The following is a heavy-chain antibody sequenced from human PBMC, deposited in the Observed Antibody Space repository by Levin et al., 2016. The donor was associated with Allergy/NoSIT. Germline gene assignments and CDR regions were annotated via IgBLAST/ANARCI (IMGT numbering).Heavy chain of an antibody. D-gene: IGHD2-15*01. CDR2: IKSKTDGGTT. J-gene: IGHJ4*02. CDR3: TTIALGTTWWGHFDY. V-gene: IGHV3-15*01. Sequence: WIRQPPGKGLEWVGRIKSKTDGGTTDYAAPVKGRFTISRDDSKNTLYLQMNSLKTEDPAVYYCTTIALGTTWWGHFDYWGQGTLVTVSS.